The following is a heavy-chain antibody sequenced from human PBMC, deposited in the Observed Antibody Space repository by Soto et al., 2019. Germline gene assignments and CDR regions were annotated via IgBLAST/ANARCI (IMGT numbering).Heavy chain of an antibody. V-gene: IGHV3-66*01. J-gene: IGHJ4*02. CDR2: IYSGGST. D-gene: IGHD2-15*01. Sequence: GGSLRLSCAASGFTVSSNYMSWVRQAPGKGLEWVSVIYSGGSTYYADSVKGRFTISRDNSKNRLYLQMNSLRAEDTAVYYCAREIGYCSGGSCYSFHYWGQGTLVTVSS. CDR3: AREIGYCSGGSCYSFHY. CDR1: GFTVSSNY.